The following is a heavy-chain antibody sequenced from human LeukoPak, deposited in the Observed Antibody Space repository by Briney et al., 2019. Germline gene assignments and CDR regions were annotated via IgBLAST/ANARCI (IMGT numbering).Heavy chain of an antibody. J-gene: IGHJ4*02. V-gene: IGHV4-4*02. Sequence: SETLSLTCAVSGGSISSSNWWSWVRQPPGKGLEWIGEIYHSGSTNYNPSLKSRVTISVDTSKNQFSLKLSSVTAADTAVYYCARERGYRGMNYWGQGTLVTVSS. CDR1: GGSISSSNW. CDR2: IYHSGST. D-gene: IGHD1-26*01. CDR3: ARERGYRGMNY.